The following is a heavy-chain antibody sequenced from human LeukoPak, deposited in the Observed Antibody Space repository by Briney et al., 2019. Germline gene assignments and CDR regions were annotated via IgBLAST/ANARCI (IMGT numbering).Heavy chain of an antibody. D-gene: IGHD3-10*01. Sequence: ASVKVSCKASGYTFTSYDINWVRQATGQGREWMGWMNPNSGNTGYAQKFQGRVTMTRNTSISTAYMELSSLKSEDTAVYYCARVFRFGELFFGYWGQATLATVSS. CDR1: GYTFTSYD. CDR3: ARVFRFGELFFGY. V-gene: IGHV1-8*01. CDR2: MNPNSGNT. J-gene: IGHJ4*02.